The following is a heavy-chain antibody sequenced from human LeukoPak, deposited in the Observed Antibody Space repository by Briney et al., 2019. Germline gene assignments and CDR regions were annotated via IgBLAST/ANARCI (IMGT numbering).Heavy chain of an antibody. V-gene: IGHV1-24*01. CDR3: ATGRIVGDPLVYYYGMDV. J-gene: IGHJ6*02. CDR2: FDPEDGET. D-gene: IGHD1-26*01. CDR1: GYTLTELS. Sequence: ASVKVSCKVSGYTLTELSMHWVRQAPGKGLGWMGGFDPEDGETIYAQKFQGRVTMTEDTSTDTAYMELSSLRSEDTAVYYCATGRIVGDPLVYYYGMDVWGQGTTVTVSS.